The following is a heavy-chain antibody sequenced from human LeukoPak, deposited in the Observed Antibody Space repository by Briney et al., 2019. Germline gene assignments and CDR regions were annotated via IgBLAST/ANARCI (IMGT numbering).Heavy chain of an antibody. CDR2: INPNSGDT. CDR3: ARDPSIYCSSTSCHTRGWFDP. CDR1: GYTFTGYY. J-gene: IGHJ5*02. D-gene: IGHD2-2*01. Sequence: GASVKVSCKTSGYTFTGYYIHWVRQAPGQGLEWMGWINPNSGDTNYAQKFQGRVSMTGDTSISTAYMELSRLRSDDTAVYYCARDPSIYCSSTSCHTRGWFDPWGQGTLVTVSS. V-gene: IGHV1-2*02.